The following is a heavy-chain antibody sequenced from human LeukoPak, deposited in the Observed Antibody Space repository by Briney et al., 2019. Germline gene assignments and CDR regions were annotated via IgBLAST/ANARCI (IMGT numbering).Heavy chain of an antibody. CDR2: IYYSGST. CDR1: GGSISSSYSY. CDR3: ARLGYSYGCFDY. D-gene: IGHD5-18*01. Sequence: SETLSLTCTVSGGSISSSYSYWGWIRQPPGKGLEWIGNIYYSGSTYYNPSLKSRVTISVDTSKNQFSLKLSSVTAADTAVYYCARLGYSYGCFDYWGQGTLVTVSS. V-gene: IGHV4-39*07. J-gene: IGHJ4*02.